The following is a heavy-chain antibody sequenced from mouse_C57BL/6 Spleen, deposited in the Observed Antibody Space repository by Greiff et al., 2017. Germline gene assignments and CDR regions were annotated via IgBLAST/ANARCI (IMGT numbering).Heavy chain of an antibody. Sequence: VQLQESGTELVKPGASVTLSCTASGYTFTSYWMHWVKQRPGQGLEWIGNINPGNGGTNYNEKFKSQATLTEDKSSRTVYMQLSSLTSEDSAVYYCARERVFVLDYWGQGTTLTVSS. CDR2: INPGNGGT. CDR1: GYTFTSYW. V-gene: IGHV1-53*01. CDR3: ARERVFVLDY. J-gene: IGHJ2*01.